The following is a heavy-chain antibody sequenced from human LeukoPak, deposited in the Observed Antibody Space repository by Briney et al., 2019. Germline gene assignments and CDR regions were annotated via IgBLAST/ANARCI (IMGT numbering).Heavy chain of an antibody. V-gene: IGHV3-23*01. D-gene: IGHD6-19*01. CDR3: AKDRFGGSGIAVAATFDY. Sequence: GGSLRLSCAASGFTFSSYAMNWIRQVPGKGLEWVSAISGSGGSTYYADSVKGRFTISRDNSKNTLYLQMNSLRAEDTAVYYCAKDRFGGSGIAVAATFDYWGQGTLVTVSS. CDR2: ISGSGGST. CDR1: GFTFSSYA. J-gene: IGHJ4*02.